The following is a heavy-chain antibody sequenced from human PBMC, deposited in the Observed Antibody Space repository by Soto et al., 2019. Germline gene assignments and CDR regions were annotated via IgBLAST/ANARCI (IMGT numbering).Heavy chain of an antibody. CDR3: ARDRGFGELPYYYYYGIDV. CDR1: GYTFASYA. V-gene: IGHV1-18*01. CDR2: ISAYNGNT. J-gene: IGHJ6*02. Sequence: GASVKVSCKASGYTFASYAISWMRQAPGQGLEWMGWISAYNGNTNYAQKLQGRVTMTTDTSTSTAYMELSRLRSDDTAVYYCARDRGFGELPYYYYYGIDVWGQGTTVTVS. D-gene: IGHD3-10*01.